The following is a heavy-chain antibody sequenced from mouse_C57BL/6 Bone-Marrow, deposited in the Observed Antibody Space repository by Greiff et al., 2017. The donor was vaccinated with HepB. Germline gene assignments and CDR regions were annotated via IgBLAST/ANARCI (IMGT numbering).Heavy chain of an antibody. CDR2: IYPRSGNT. CDR1: GYTFTSYG. CDR3: ARDGYSFDY. J-gene: IGHJ2*01. D-gene: IGHD1-1*01. Sequence: LVESGAELARPGASVKLSCKASGYTFTSYGISWVKQRTGQGLEWIGEIYPRSGNTYYNEKFKGKATLTADKSSSTAYMELRSLTSEDSAVYFCARDGYSFDYWGQGTTLTVSS. V-gene: IGHV1-81*01.